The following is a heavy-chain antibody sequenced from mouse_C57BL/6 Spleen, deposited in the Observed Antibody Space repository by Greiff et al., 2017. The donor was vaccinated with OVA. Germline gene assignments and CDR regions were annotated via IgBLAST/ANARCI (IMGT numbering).Heavy chain of an antibody. CDR1: GYTFTDYY. D-gene: IGHD2-5*01. Sequence: EVQLQQSGPELVKPGASVKISCKASGYTFTDYYLNWVKPSHGKSLEWIGDINPNNGGTSYNQKFKGKATLTVDKSSSPAYMELRSLTSEDSAVYYCARRGYSNYVGFAYWGQGTLVTVSA. J-gene: IGHJ3*01. V-gene: IGHV1-26*01. CDR2: INPNNGGT. CDR3: ARRGYSNYVGFAY.